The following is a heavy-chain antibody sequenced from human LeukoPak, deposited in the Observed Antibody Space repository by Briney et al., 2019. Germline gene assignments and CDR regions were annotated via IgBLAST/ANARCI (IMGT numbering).Heavy chain of an antibody. J-gene: IGHJ4*02. D-gene: IGHD6-19*01. CDR1: EYTFSSYE. Sequence: GGSLRLSCAASEYTFSSYEMNWVRQAPGKGLEWVSYISSSGSTIYYANSVKGRFTISRDNAKSSLYLQMNSLRVEDTAVYYCARGPHPYTSGWYHFDYWGQGTLVTVSS. CDR2: ISSSGSTI. V-gene: IGHV3-48*03. CDR3: ARGPHPYTSGWYHFDY.